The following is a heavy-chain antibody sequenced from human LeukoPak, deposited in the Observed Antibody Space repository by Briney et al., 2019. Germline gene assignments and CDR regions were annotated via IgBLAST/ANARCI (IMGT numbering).Heavy chain of an antibody. V-gene: IGHV3-7*01. D-gene: IGHD2-2*01. CDR2: INQDGSEI. CDR1: GFTFSNYW. Sequence: GGPLRLSCAASGFTFSNYWMRWVRQAPGKGLEWLANINQDGSEIYYVDSVKGRVTISRDNGKNSLYLQINSLRADDTAVYYCVRDEDLYSPTCYLFEVWGQGTLVTVSS. J-gene: IGHJ4*02. CDR3: VRDEDLYSPTCYLFEV.